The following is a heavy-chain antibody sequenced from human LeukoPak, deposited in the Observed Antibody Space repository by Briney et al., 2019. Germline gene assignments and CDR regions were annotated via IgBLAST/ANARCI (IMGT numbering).Heavy chain of an antibody. CDR2: ISGSGGST. J-gene: IGHJ4*02. D-gene: IGHD6-13*01. Sequence: PGGSLRLSCAASGFTFSSYAMSWVRQAPGKGLEWVSAISGSGGSTYYADSVRGRFTISRDNSKNTLYLQMNSLRAEDTAVYYCAKAPYSSSPGSIDYWGQGTLVTVSS. CDR1: GFTFSSYA. CDR3: AKAPYSSSPGSIDY. V-gene: IGHV3-23*01.